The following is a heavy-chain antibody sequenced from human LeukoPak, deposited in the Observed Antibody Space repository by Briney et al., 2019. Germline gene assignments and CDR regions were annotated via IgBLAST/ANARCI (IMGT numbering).Heavy chain of an antibody. CDR3: AKVRVMVRVADAFDI. CDR2: ISGRGGST. D-gene: IGHD2-21*01. V-gene: IGHV3-23*01. J-gene: IGHJ3*02. Sequence: GGSLRLSCAASGFTFSSYAMSWVRQAPGKGLEWVSAISGRGGSTYYADSGKGRFTISRDNSKNTLYLQMNSMRAEDTAVYYCAKVRVMVRVADAFDIWGQGTMVTVSS. CDR1: GFTFSSYA.